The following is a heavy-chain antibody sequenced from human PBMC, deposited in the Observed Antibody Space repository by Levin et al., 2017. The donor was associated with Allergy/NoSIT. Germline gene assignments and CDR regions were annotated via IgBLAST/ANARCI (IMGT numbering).Heavy chain of an antibody. Sequence: PSETLSLTCIVSGGSISDYFWNWIRHLPGKGLEWIGHVSDTGTTNYSPSLRNRVTISLDTSKGQFSLKMKSVTAADTAVFYCARGGAYDYRLAGRLDNWGQGILVTVSS. CDR2: VSDTGTT. J-gene: IGHJ4*02. CDR3: ARGGAYDYRLAGRLDN. D-gene: IGHD5-12*01. CDR1: GGSISDYF. V-gene: IGHV4-59*01.